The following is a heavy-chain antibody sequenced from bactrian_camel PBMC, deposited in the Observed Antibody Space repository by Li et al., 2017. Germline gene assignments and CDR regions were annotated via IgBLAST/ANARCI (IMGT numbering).Heavy chain of an antibody. D-gene: IGHD1*01. CDR1: GFTVNSYF. Sequence: HVQLVESGGGLVQPGGSLRLSCVASGFTVNSYFISWVRQAPGKGLEWVAGVDRGGRYKIYADSVKGRFTISRDDAKITLYLQLTGLMAEDTAMYFCAKRGDTNAWASEFNTWGQGTQVTVS. V-gene: IGHV3S6*01. CDR3: AKRGDTNAWASEFNT. J-gene: IGHJ6*01. CDR2: VDRGGRYK.